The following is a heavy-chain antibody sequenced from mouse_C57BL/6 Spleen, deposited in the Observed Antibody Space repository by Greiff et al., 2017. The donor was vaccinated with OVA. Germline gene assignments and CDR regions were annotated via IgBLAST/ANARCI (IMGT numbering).Heavy chain of an antibody. J-gene: IGHJ3*01. V-gene: IGHV1-64*01. CDR2: IHPNSGRT. CDR3: ARSREGTWFAY. Sequence: QVQLQQPGAELVKPGASVKLSCKASGYTFTSYWMHWVKQRPGQGLEWIGMIHPNSGRTNYNEKFKSKAPLTVDNASSTAYMQLSSLAFEDSAVYCCARSREGTWFAYWGQGTLVTVSA. CDR1: GYTFTSYW.